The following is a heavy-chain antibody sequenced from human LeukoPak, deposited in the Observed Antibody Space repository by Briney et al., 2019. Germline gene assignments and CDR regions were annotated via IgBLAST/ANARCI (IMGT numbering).Heavy chain of an antibody. J-gene: IGHJ3*02. D-gene: IGHD3-10*02. CDR1: GFTFSDYY. V-gene: IGHV3-69-1*01. CDR2: MTRSSAI. CDR3: ARAQTMFWEFDGFDI. Sequence: GGSLRLSCAASGFTFSDYYMNWVRQAPGKGLEWVATMTRSSAIFYADSVKGRFTISRDNARNSVYLQMNSLRDDDTAVYSCARAQTMFWEFDGFDIWGRGTKVTVSS.